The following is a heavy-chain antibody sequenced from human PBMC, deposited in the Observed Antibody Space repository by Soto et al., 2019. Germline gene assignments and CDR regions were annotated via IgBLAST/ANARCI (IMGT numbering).Heavy chain of an antibody. J-gene: IGHJ4*02. V-gene: IGHV4-34*01. CDR3: ARVRPWGKLVVYFDY. D-gene: IGHD3-16*01. CDR2: INHSGST. Sequence: PSETLSLTCAVYGGAFSGYYWSLIRQPPGKGLEWIGEINHSGSTNYNPSLKSRVTISVDTSKNQFSLKLSSVTAADTAVYYCARVRPWGKLVVYFDYWGQGTLVTVSS. CDR1: GGAFSGYY.